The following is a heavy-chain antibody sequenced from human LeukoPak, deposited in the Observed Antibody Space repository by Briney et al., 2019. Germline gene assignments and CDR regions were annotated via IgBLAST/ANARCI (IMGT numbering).Heavy chain of an antibody. Sequence: GGSLRLSCAASGFTFSSSAMSWVRQVPGKGLEWVSGISASGGSTSYADSVRGRFTISRDNSKNTLYLQMNSLRAEDTAVYYCAKDRDRVGQWLAKTRTGIDYWGQGTLVTVSS. V-gene: IGHV3-23*01. CDR3: AKDRDRVGQWLAKTRTGIDY. CDR1: GFTFSSSA. CDR2: ISASGGST. D-gene: IGHD6-19*01. J-gene: IGHJ4*02.